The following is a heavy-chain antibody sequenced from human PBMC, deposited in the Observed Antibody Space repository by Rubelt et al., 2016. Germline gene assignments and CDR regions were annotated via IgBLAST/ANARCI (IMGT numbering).Heavy chain of an antibody. CDR3: ARDTVATIPYYYYGMDV. CDR2: INHSGST. Sequence: QVQLQQWGAGLLKPSETLSLTCAVYGGSFSGYYWSWIRQPPGKGLEWIGEINHSGSTNYNPSLKSRVTISVDTSKTQFSLKLSSVTAADTAVYYCARDTVATIPYYYYGMDVWGQGTTVTVSS. J-gene: IGHJ6*02. CDR1: GGSFSGYY. D-gene: IGHD5-12*01. V-gene: IGHV4-34*01.